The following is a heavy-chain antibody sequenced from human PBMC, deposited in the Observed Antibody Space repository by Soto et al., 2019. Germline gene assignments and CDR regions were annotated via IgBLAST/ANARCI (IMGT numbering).Heavy chain of an antibody. CDR2: ISYDGSNK. D-gene: IGHD4-17*01. V-gene: IGHV3-30-3*01. CDR3: ARGDADYGDYVSSYYYYGMDV. J-gene: IGHJ6*02. CDR1: GFTFSSYA. Sequence: QVQLVESGGGVVQPGRSLRLSCAASGFTFSSYAMHWVRQAPGKGLEWGAVISYDGSNKYYADSVKGRFTISRDNSKNTLYLQMNSLRAEDTAVYYCARGDADYGDYVSSYYYYGMDVWGQGTTVTVSS.